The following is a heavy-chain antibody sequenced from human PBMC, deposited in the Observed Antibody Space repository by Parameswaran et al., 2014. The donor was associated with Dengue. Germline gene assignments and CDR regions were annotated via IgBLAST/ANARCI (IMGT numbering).Heavy chain of an antibody. V-gene: IGHV4-59*08. J-gene: IGHJ4*02. CDR2: IYYSGST. Sequence: VRQAPGKGLEWIGYIYYSGSTNYNPSLKSRVTISVDTSKNQFSLKLSSVTAADTAVYYCATDRAYCSGGSCYSNEFDYWGQGTLVTVSS. D-gene: IGHD2-15*01. CDR3: ATDRAYCSGGSCYSNEFDY.